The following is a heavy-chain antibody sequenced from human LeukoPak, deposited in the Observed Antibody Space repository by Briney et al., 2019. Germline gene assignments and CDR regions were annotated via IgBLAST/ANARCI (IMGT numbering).Heavy chain of an antibody. D-gene: IGHD6-19*01. CDR1: GFTFDDYA. CDR2: ISWNSGSI. CDR3: AKDILRCSSGGWFDP. V-gene: IGHV3-9*01. Sequence: PGGSLRLSCAASGFTFDDYAMHWVRQAPGKGLEWVSGISWNSGSIGYADSVKGRFTISRDNAKNSLYLQMNSLRAEDTALYYCAKDILRCSSGGWFDPWGQGTLVTVSS. J-gene: IGHJ5*02.